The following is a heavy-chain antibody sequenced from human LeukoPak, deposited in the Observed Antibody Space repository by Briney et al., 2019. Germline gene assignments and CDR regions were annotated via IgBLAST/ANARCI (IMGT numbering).Heavy chain of an antibody. CDR1: GGSISSYY. CDR3: ARRASSIAAPRLDY. J-gene: IGHJ4*02. D-gene: IGHD6-6*01. CDR2: INHSGST. Sequence: SETLSLTCTVSGGSISSYYWSWIRQPPGKGLEWIGEINHSGSTNYNPSLKSRVTISVDTSKNQFSLKLSSVTAADTAVYYCARRASSIAAPRLDYWGQGTLVTVSS. V-gene: IGHV4-34*01.